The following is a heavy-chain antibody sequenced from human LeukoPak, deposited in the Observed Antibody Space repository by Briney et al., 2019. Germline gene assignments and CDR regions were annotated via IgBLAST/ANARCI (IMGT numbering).Heavy chain of an antibody. V-gene: IGHV3-21*01. CDR2: ISSSSSYI. CDR1: GFTFSSYS. J-gene: IGHJ4*02. D-gene: IGHD6-6*01. CDR3: ARERDSSSSFDY. Sequence: GGSLRLSCAASGFTFSSYSMNWVRPAPGKGLEWVSSISSSSSYIYYADSVKGRFTISRDNAKNSLYLQMNSLRAEHTAVYYCARERDSSSSFDYWGQGTLVTVSS.